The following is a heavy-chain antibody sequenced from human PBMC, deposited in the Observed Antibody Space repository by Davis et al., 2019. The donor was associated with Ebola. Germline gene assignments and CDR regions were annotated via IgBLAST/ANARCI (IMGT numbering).Heavy chain of an antibody. Sequence: PGGSLRLSCAASGFNFNYYWMHWVRQAPGKGPVWVSRINSDGSNKSYADSVKGRFTISRDNAKNTLYLQMNSLRAEDTAVYYCARDGAASYYYYGMDVWGQGTTVTVSS. V-gene: IGHV3-74*01. CDR1: GFNFNYYW. J-gene: IGHJ6*02. D-gene: IGHD3-16*01. CDR3: ARDGAASYYYYGMDV. CDR2: INSDGSNK.